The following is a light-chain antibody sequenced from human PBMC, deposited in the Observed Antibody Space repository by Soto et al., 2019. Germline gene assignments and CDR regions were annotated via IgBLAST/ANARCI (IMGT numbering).Light chain of an antibody. Sequence: QSVLTQPPSASGTPGQRVTISCSGSSSNIGSNTVNWYQLLPGTAPKLHIYSNNQRPSGVPDRFSGSKSGTSASLAISGLQSEDEADYYCAAWDDSLNGPVFGGGTKVTVL. CDR3: AAWDDSLNGPV. V-gene: IGLV1-44*01. J-gene: IGLJ3*02. CDR2: SNN. CDR1: SSNIGSNT.